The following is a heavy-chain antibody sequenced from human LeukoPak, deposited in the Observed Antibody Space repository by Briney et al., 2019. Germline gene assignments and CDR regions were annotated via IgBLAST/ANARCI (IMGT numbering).Heavy chain of an antibody. CDR1: GFTFSSYA. J-gene: IGHJ4*02. V-gene: IGHV3-23*01. CDR2: ISGSGGST. Sequence: GGSLRLSCAASGFTFSSYAMSWVRQAPGKGLEWVSAISGSGGSTYYADSVKGRFTISRDNSKNTLYLQMNSLRAEDMAVYYCAKGVLRYFDWLCLFDYWGQGTLVTVSS. CDR3: AKGVLRYFDWLCLFDY. D-gene: IGHD3-9*01.